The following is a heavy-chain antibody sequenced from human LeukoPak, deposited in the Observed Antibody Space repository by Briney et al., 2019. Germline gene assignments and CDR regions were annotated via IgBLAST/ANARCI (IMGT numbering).Heavy chain of an antibody. CDR1: GFTFSSYG. Sequence: GRSLRLSCAASGFTFSSYGMHWVRQAPGKGLEWVAVIWYDGSNKYYADSVKGRFTISRDNAKNSLYLQMNSLRAEDTALYYCAKALYYYDSSGYYSPLDYWGQGTLVTVSS. CDR3: AKALYYYDSSGYYSPLDY. D-gene: IGHD3-22*01. J-gene: IGHJ4*02. V-gene: IGHV3-33*03. CDR2: IWYDGSNK.